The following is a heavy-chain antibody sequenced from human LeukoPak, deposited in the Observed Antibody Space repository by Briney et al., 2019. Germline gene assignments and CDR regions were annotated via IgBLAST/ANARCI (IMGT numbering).Heavy chain of an antibody. CDR1: GGSISSGDYY. J-gene: IGHJ4*02. CDR3: AKSSYYDSSGYYREYYFDH. CDR2: ISGGGGST. V-gene: IGHV3-23*01. D-gene: IGHD3-22*01. Sequence: ETLSLTCTVSGGSISSGDYYWSWIRQAPGKGLEWVSSISGGGGSTNSADSVKGRFTISRDNSKNTLYLQMNSLRAEDTAVYYCAKSSYYDSSGYYREYYFDHWGQGTLVTVSS.